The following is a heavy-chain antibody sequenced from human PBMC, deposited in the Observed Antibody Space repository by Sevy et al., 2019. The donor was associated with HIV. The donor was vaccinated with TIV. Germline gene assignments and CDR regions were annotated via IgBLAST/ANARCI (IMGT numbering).Heavy chain of an antibody. CDR3: ARLYPCGGACYYFDY. CDR2: IIASAGNV. V-gene: IGHV1-69*13. D-gene: IGHD2-21*02. CDR1: GGTFSTYI. J-gene: IGHJ4*02. Sequence: ASVKVSCKASGGTFSTYIISWVRQAPGQGLEWMGGIIASAGNVNYAQNFQGRVTFTADESTSTAYMQMSSLRSEDTAIYYCARLYPCGGACYYFDYWGQGTLVTVSS.